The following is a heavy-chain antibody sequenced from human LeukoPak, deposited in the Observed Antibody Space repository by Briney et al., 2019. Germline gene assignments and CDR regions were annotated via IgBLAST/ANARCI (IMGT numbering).Heavy chain of an antibody. CDR3: ARVGEDVRYYYESSGYYYIY. CDR2: IIPIFGTA. V-gene: IGHV1-69*13. J-gene: IGHJ4*02. Sequence: ASVKVSCKASGGTFSSYAISWVRQAPGQGLEWMGGIIPIFGTADYAQKFQGRVTITADESTSTAYMELSSLRSEDTAVYYCARVGEDVRYYYESSGYYYIYWGQGTLVTVSS. D-gene: IGHD3-22*01. CDR1: GGTFSSYA.